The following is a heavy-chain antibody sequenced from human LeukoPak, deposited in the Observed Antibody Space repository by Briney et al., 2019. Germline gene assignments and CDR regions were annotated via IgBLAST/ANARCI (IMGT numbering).Heavy chain of an antibody. V-gene: IGHV4-34*01. CDR2: INHSGST. J-gene: IGHJ5*02. Sequence: SETLSLTCAVYGGSFSGYYWSWIRQPPGKGLEWIGEINHSGSTNYNPSLKSRVTISVDTSKNQFSLKLSSVTAADTAVYYCARVHYDFWSGYLKIPNWFDPWGQGTLVTVSS. CDR3: ARVHYDFWSGYLKIPNWFDP. CDR1: GGSFSGYY. D-gene: IGHD3-3*01.